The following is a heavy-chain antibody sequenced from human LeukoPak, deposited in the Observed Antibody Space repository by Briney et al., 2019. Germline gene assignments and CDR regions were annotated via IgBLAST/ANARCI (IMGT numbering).Heavy chain of an antibody. D-gene: IGHD6-19*01. CDR2: INHSGST. CDR1: GGSFSGYY. V-gene: IGHV4-34*01. J-gene: IGHJ4*02. CDR3: ARLHLVSSGWYPMADS. Sequence: PSETLSLICAVYGGSFSGYYWSWIRQPPGKGLEWIGEINHSGSTNYNPSLKSRVTISVDTSKNQFSLKLSSVTAADTAVYYCARLHLVSSGWYPMADSWGQGTLVTVSS.